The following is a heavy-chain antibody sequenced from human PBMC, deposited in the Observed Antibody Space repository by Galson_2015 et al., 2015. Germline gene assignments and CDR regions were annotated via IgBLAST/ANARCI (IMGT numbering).Heavy chain of an antibody. CDR2: ISSSSSTI. Sequence: SLRLSCAASGFTFSSYSMNWVRQAPGKGLEWVSYISSSSSTIYYADSVKGRFTISRDNAKNSLYLQMNSLRDEDTAVYYCARSWGYCSSTSCYLYDFDYWGQGTLVTVSS. CDR3: ARSWGYCSSTSCYLYDFDY. D-gene: IGHD2-2*01. V-gene: IGHV3-48*02. CDR1: GFTFSSYS. J-gene: IGHJ4*02.